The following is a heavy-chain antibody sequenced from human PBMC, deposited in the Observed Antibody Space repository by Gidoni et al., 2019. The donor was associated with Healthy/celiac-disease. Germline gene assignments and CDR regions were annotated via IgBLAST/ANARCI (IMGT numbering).Heavy chain of an antibody. Sequence: EVQLVESGGGLVKPGGSLRLSCAASGFTFSNAWMSWVRQAPVTGLEWVGRIKSKTDGGTTDYAAPVKGRLTISRDDSKTTLYLQMNSLKTEDTAVYYCTSLYYYGSGSYYFWGQGTLVTVSS. J-gene: IGHJ4*02. CDR1: GFTFSNAW. CDR3: TSLYYYGSGSYYF. V-gene: IGHV3-15*01. CDR2: IKSKTDGGTT. D-gene: IGHD3-10*01.